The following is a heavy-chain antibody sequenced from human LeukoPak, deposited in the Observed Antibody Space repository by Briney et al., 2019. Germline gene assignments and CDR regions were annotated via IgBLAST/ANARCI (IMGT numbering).Heavy chain of an antibody. CDR1: GLSFSRYW. V-gene: IGHV4-39*07. Sequence: GSLRLSCAASGLSFSRYWMSWVRQPPGKGLEWIGSIYYSGNTYYNPSLKSRVTVSVDTSKNEFSLRLTSVTDADTAVYYCAGERVSGSTRTEFDYWGQGTLVTVSS. D-gene: IGHD1-26*01. CDR3: AGERVSGSTRTEFDY. J-gene: IGHJ4*02. CDR2: IYYSGNT.